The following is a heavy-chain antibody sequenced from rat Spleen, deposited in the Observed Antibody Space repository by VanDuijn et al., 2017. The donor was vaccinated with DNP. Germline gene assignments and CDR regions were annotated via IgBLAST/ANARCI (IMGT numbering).Heavy chain of an antibody. D-gene: IGHD5-1*01. V-gene: IGHV5-25*01. Sequence: EVQLAESGGGLVQPGRSMKLSCAASGFTFSNYYMAWVRQAPTKGLEWVASISPSGGGTTYYRDSVKGRFTISRDNAKSGLYLQMNSLKSEDTATYYCARHGTDYWGQGVMVTVSS. CDR3: ARHGTDY. J-gene: IGHJ2*01. CDR1: GFTFSNYY. CDR2: ISPSGGGTT.